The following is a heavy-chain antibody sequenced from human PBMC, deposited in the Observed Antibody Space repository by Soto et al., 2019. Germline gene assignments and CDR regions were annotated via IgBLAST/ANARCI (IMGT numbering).Heavy chain of an antibody. CDR1: GGSISSYY. J-gene: IGHJ6*02. CDR3: ARDRKKVTWYYGMDV. CDR2: IFYSGST. Sequence: KPSETLSLTCTVSGGSISSYYWSWIRQPSGKGLEWIGHIFYSGSTEYNPSLKSRVTISVDTSKTQFSLKLSSVTAADTAVYYCARDRKKVTWYYGMDVWGQGTTVTVSS. D-gene: IGHD2-21*02. V-gene: IGHV4-59*01.